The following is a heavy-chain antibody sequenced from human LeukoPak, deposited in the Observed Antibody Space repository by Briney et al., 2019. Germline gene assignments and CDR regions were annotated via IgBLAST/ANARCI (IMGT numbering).Heavy chain of an antibody. J-gene: IGHJ5*02. V-gene: IGHV1-2*02. CDR2: INPNSGGT. Sequence: VASVKVSCKASGYTFTGYYMHWVRPAPGQGLEWMGWINPNSGGTNYAQKFQGRVTMTRDTSISTAYMELSRLRSDDTAVYYCASIGTYDSSGYPFDPWGQGTLVTVSS. CDR1: GYTFTGYY. CDR3: ASIGTYDSSGYPFDP. D-gene: IGHD3-22*01.